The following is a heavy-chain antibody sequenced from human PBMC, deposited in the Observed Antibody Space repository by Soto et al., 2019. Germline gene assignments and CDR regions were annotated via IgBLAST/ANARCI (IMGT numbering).Heavy chain of an antibody. CDR2: ISGSGGST. CDR1: GFTFSSYA. D-gene: IGHD2-15*01. J-gene: IGHJ4*02. Sequence: GGSLRLSCAASGFTFSSYAMSWVRQAPGKGLEWVSAISGSGGSTYYADSVKGRFTISRDNSKNTLYLQMNSLRAEDTAVYYCANEDGYCSGGSCYFDYWGQGTLVTVSS. V-gene: IGHV3-23*01. CDR3: ANEDGYCSGGSCYFDY.